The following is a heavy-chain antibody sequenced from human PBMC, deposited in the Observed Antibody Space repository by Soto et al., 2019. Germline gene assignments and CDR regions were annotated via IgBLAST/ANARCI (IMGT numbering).Heavy chain of an antibody. CDR2: IGIGGDT. CDR3: ARAPEPQYYYHGMDV. V-gene: IGHV3-13*01. D-gene: IGHD4-4*01. CDR1: GFTFRSYY. J-gene: IGHJ6*02. Sequence: GGSLRLSGAASGFTFRSYYIHWVRQVAGKGLEWVAAIGIGGDTYYPGSVKGRFTISREKAKNSLYLQMNSLRVGDTAVYYCARAPEPQYYYHGMDVWGRGTTVTVSS.